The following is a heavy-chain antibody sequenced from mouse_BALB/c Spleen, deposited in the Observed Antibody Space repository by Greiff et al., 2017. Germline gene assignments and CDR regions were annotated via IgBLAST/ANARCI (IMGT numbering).Heavy chain of an antibody. J-gene: IGHJ3*01. Sequence: QVQLQQSGPGLVQPSQSLSITCTVSGFSLTSYGVHWVRQSPGKGLEWLGVIWSGGSTDYNAAFISRLSISKDNSKSQVFFKMNSLQANDTAIYYCARNGDYYGSMAYWGQGTLVTVSA. CDR2: IWSGGST. CDR1: GFSLTSYG. D-gene: IGHD1-1*01. CDR3: ARNGDYYGSMAY. V-gene: IGHV2-2*02.